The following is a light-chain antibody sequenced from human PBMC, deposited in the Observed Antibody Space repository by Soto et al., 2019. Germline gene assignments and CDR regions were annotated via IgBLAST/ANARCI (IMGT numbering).Light chain of an antibody. CDR3: SSYTSDSSYV. V-gene: IGLV2-14*01. CDR1: SSDVGLYDY. Sequence: QSVLPQPASVSGSPGQSITISCTGTSSDVGLYDYVSWYQQHPGKAPQLMIYAVSNRPSGVSNRFSASKSGNTASLFISGLQAEDEADYYCSSYTSDSSYVFGSGTKVTVL. CDR2: AVS. J-gene: IGLJ1*01.